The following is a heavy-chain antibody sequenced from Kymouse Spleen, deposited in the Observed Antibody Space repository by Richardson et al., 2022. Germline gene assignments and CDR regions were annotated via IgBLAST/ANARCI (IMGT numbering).Heavy chain of an antibody. D-gene: IGHD3-10*01. J-gene: IGHJ6*02. Sequence: QVQLQQSGPGLVKPSQTLSLTCAISGDSVSSNSAAWNWIRQSPSRGLEWLGRTYYRSKWYNDYAVSVKSRITINPDTSKNQFSLQLNSVTPEDTAVYYCARGSTMVRGVIVFYGMDVWGQGTTVTVSS. CDR1: GDSVSSNSAA. V-gene: IGHV6-1*01. CDR3: ARGSTMVRGVIVFYGMDV. CDR2: TYYRSKWYN.